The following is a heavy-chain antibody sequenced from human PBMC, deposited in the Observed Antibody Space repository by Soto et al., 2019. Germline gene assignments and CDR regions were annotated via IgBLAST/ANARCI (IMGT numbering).Heavy chain of an antibody. J-gene: IGHJ5*02. V-gene: IGHV3-21*01. CDR3: TTEYNSRQDLNH. Sequence: EVQLVESGGGLVEPGGSLRLFCATSGFTFSTCSMNWVRQAPGKGLEWVSSISATGTYTFYADSLKGRFTISRDNARNLLFLQMNSLRVEDTALYYCTTEYNSRQDLNHWGQGALVTVSS. D-gene: IGHD6-6*01. CDR2: ISATGTYT. CDR1: GFTFSTCS.